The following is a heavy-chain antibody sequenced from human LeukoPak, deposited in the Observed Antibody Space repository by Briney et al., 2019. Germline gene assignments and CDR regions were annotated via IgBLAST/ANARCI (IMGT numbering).Heavy chain of an antibody. J-gene: IGHJ4*02. V-gene: IGHV1-8*01. D-gene: IGHD4-17*01. CDR3: ARGGTFTVTKRYGRRLDY. Sequence: GASVKVSCKASGYTFTSYDINWVRQATGQGLEWMGWMNPNSGNTGYAQKFQGRVTMTRNTSISTAYMELSSLRSEDTAVYYCARGGTFTVTKRYGRRLDYWGQGTLVTVSS. CDR1: GYTFTSYD. CDR2: MNPNSGNT.